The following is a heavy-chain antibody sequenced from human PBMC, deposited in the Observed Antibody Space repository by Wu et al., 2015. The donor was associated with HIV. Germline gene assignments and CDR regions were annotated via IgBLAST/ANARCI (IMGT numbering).Heavy chain of an antibody. J-gene: IGHJ1*01. CDR2: MNPNSGNT. D-gene: IGHD1-26*01. V-gene: IGHV1-8*01. Sequence: QVQLVQSETEMKKPGASLKVSCKASGYTFSAYDINWVRQAPGQGLEWVGWMNPNSGNTGYPQKFQGRVTMTRDTSISTAYMDLNRLRSDDTAMYFCARADVLIKYALGAGLHWGQGTLVTVSS. CDR1: GYTFSAYD. CDR3: ARADVLIKYALGAGLH.